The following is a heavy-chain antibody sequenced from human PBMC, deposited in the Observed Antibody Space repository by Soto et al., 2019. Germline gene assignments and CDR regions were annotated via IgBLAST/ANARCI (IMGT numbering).Heavy chain of an antibody. V-gene: IGHV3-30*03. Sequence: QVQLVESGGGVVQPGRSLRLSCAVSGFTVSTYGMHWVRQAPGKGLEWVAVISRDGGTKYYADSVKGRFTISRDNSRNTLFLEMNSLRGDDMAVYYCTGEVASGYWGQGTVGTVSS. CDR2: ISRDGGTK. CDR1: GFTVSTYG. D-gene: IGHD2-8*02. J-gene: IGHJ4*02. CDR3: TGEVASGY.